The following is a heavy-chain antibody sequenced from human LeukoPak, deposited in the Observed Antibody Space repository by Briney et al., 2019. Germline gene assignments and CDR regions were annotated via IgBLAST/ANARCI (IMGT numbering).Heavy chain of an antibody. CDR3: AGVFPLRNWFDP. Sequence: SETLSLTCTVSGGSISSYYWSWIRQPPGKGLEWIGYTYYSGSTNYNPSLKSRVTISVDTSKNQFSLKLSSVTAADTAVYYCAGVFPLRNWFDPWGQGTLVTVSS. J-gene: IGHJ5*02. D-gene: IGHD5-12*01. CDR2: TYYSGST. V-gene: IGHV4-59*01. CDR1: GGSISSYY.